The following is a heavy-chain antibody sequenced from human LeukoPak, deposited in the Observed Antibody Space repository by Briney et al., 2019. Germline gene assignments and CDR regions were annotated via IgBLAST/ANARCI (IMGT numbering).Heavy chain of an antibody. J-gene: IGHJ4*02. CDR3: ANLGY. CDR2: MRTSSNTI. CDR1: GFTFSSYN. Sequence: GGSLRLSCTASGFTFSSYNMNWVRQAPGKGLEWVSYMRTSSNTIYYADSVKGRFTISRDNAKNSLYLQMNSLRAEDTAVYYCANLGYWGQGTLVTVSS. V-gene: IGHV3-48*01.